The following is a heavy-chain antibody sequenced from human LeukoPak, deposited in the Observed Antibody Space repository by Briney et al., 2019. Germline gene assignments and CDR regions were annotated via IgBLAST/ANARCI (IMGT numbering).Heavy chain of an antibody. V-gene: IGHV4-34*01. CDR2: INHSGST. Sequence: ETLSLTCAVYGGSFSGYYWSWIRQPPGKGLEWIGEINHSGSTNYNPSLKSRVTISVDTSKNQFSLKLSSVTAADTAVYYCARGKDEPNYYYYYMDVWGKGTTVTVSS. CDR1: GGSFSGYY. D-gene: IGHD1-14*01. CDR3: ARGKDEPNYYYYYMDV. J-gene: IGHJ6*03.